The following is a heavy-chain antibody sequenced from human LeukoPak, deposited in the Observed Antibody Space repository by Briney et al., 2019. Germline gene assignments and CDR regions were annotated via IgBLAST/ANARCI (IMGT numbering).Heavy chain of an antibody. CDR2: IKQDGSEK. CDR3: AKTRRIAVVDPSDAFDI. V-gene: IGHV3-7*01. J-gene: IGHJ3*02. Sequence: GGSLRLSCAASGFTFSSYWMSWVRQAPGKGLEWVANIKQDGSEKYYVDSVKGRFTISRDYAKNSLYLQMNSLRAEDTAVYYCAKTRRIAVVDPSDAFDIWGQGTMVTVSS. D-gene: IGHD6-19*01. CDR1: GFTFSSYW.